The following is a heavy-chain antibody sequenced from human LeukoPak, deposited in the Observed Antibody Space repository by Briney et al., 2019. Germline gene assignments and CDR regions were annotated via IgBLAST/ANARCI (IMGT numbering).Heavy chain of an antibody. V-gene: IGHV3-66*01. CDR2: IYSGGST. CDR3: AKVKVGITYWFDP. J-gene: IGHJ5*02. Sequence: GGSLRLFCAASGFIVNYNYMSWVRQAPGKGLEGVSVIYSGGSTYYADCVKGRFTISRDNSKNMVYLQMKSLRVEDTAVYYCAKVKVGITYWFDPWGQGTLVTVSS. CDR1: GFIVNYNY. D-gene: IGHD1-26*01.